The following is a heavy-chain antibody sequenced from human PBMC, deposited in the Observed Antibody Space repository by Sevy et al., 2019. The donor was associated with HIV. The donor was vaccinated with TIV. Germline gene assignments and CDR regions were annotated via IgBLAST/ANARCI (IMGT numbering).Heavy chain of an antibody. J-gene: IGHJ6*02. CDR2: ISYDGSDK. V-gene: IGHV3-30-3*01. CDR3: ARPRANYVDHYFFYAMDV. CDR1: GFAFTNYYA. D-gene: IGHD4-17*01. Sequence: GGSLRLSCTASGFAFTNYYAMHWVRQAPGKGLEWVPLISYDGSDKFYADSVKGRFTITRDKFKNTLYLQMNGLTTEDTAVYYCARPRANYVDHYFFYAMDVWGQGTTVTVSS.